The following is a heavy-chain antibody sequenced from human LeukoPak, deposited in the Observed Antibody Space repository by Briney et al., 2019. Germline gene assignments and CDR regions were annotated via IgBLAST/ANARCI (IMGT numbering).Heavy chain of an antibody. Sequence: GGSLRLSCTASGFTFGDYAMSWVRQAPGKGLEWVGFIRSKAYGGTTAYAASVKGRFTISRADSKSIAYLQMNSLKTEDTAVYYFTRGGGYDYTGIDYWGQGTLVTVSS. J-gene: IGHJ4*02. CDR3: TRGGGYDYTGIDY. V-gene: IGHV3-49*04. D-gene: IGHD5-12*01. CDR2: IRSKAYGGTT. CDR1: GFTFGDYA.